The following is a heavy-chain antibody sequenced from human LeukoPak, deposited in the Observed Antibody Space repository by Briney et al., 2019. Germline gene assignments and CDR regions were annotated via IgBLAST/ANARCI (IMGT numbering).Heavy chain of an antibody. D-gene: IGHD3-22*01. CDR3: ARVPYYYDSSGYYAGY. J-gene: IGHJ4*02. CDR2: IIPIFGTA. CDR1: GGTFSSYA. V-gene: IGHV1-69*01. Sequence: SVKVSCKASGGTFSSYAISWVRQAPGQGLAWMGGIIPIFGTANYAQKFQGRVTITADESTSTAYMELSSLRSEDTAVYYCARVPYYYDSSGYYAGYWGQGTLVTVSS.